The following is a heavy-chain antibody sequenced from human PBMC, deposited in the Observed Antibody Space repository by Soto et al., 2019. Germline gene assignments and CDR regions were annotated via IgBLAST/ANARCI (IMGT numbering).Heavy chain of an antibody. J-gene: IGHJ4*02. Sequence: GGSLRLSCAASGFTFSSYWMHWVRQAPGKGLVWVSRINSDGSSTSYADSVKGRFTISRDNAKNTLYLQMNGLRAEDTAVYYCARADIVVVPAAEYYDILTGYHDYWGQGTLVTVSS. CDR1: GFTFSSYW. CDR2: INSDGSST. V-gene: IGHV3-74*01. D-gene: IGHD3-9*01. CDR3: ARADIVVVPAAEYYDILTGYHDY.